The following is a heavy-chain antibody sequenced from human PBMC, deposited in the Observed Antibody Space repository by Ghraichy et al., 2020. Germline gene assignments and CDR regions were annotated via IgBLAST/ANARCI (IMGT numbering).Heavy chain of an antibody. V-gene: IGHV3-30*18. CDR1: GFTFSSYG. CDR2: ISYDGSNK. CDR3: AKGGETYYYDSSPFDY. D-gene: IGHD3-22*01. Sequence: WGSLRLSCAASGFTFSSYGMHWVRQAPGKGLEWVAVISYDGSNKYYADSVKGRFTISRDNSKNTLYLQMNSLRAEDTAVYYCAKGGETYYYDSSPFDYWGQGTLVTVSS. J-gene: IGHJ4*02.